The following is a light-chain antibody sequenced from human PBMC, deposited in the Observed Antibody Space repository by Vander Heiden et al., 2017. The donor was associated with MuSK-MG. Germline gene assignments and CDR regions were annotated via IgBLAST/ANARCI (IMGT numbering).Light chain of an antibody. J-gene: IGLJ1*01. CDR3: SSYTSNSTYV. CDR2: DVS. Sequence: QSALTQPASVSGSPGQSITISCTGTSSDVGGYNYVSWYQQHPGKAHKLIIYDVSNRPSGVSNRFSGSKSDNTASLTISGLQAEDEADYFCSSYTSNSTYVFGAGTQVTVL. CDR1: SSDVGGYNY. V-gene: IGLV2-14*03.